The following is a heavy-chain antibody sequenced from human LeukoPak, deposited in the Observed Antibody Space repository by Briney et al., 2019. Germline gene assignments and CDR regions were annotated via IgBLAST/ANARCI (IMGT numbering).Heavy chain of an antibody. CDR3: ARLVAGSYGPVHWFDP. CDR1: GGSISSSSYY. V-gene: IGHV4-39*01. CDR2: IYYSGST. D-gene: IGHD3-10*01. J-gene: IGHJ5*02. Sequence: PSETLSLTCTVSGGSISSSSYYWGWIRQPPGKGLEWIGSIYYSGSTYYNPSLKSRVTISVDTSKNQFSLKLSSVTAADTAVYYCARLVAGSYGPVHWFDPWGQGTLVTVSS.